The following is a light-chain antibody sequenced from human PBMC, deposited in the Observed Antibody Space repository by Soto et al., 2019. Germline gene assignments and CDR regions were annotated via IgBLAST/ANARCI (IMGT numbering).Light chain of an antibody. Sequence: QSALTQPPSASGSLGQSVTISCSGITTDVGGYDHVSWFQQHPGKAPKLIIYDVTKRPSGVPDRFSGSRSGNTASLTVSGLQGEDEADYYCSSFAGTNYCGVFGGGTKLTVL. CDR3: SSFAGTNYCGV. V-gene: IGLV2-8*01. CDR1: TTDVGGYDH. J-gene: IGLJ3*02. CDR2: DVT.